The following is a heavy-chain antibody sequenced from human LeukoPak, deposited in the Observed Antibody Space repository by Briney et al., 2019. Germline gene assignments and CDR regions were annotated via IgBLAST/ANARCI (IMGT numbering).Heavy chain of an antibody. CDR1: GYILSSYN. CDR3: ARVRDGYNDAYDI. CDR2: VNPSGDST. J-gene: IGHJ3*02. D-gene: IGHD5-24*01. Sequence: GASVKVSCKASGYILSSYNIHWLRQAPGQGLECMGIVNPSGDSTNYAQNFQGRVTMTGDTSTSTVYMELSSLRSEDTAVYYCARVRDGYNDAYDIWGQGTMVTVTS. V-gene: IGHV1-46*01.